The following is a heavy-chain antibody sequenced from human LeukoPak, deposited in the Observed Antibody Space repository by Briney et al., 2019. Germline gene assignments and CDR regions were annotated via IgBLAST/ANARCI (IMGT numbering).Heavy chain of an antibody. V-gene: IGHV1-8*01. D-gene: IGHD4-4*01. J-gene: IGHJ6*02. CDR1: GYTFTNYD. Sequence: AASVKVSCKASGYTFTNYDINWVRQATGQGLEWMGWMNPNSGNTGYAQKFQGRVTMTRNTSISTAYMELGSLRSEDTAVYYCARRYYSNYVYYYYGMDVWGQGTTVTVSS. CDR2: MNPNSGNT. CDR3: ARRYYSNYVYYYYGMDV.